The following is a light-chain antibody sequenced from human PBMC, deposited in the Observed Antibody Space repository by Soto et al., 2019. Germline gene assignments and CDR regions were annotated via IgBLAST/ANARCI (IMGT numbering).Light chain of an antibody. Sequence: QSVLTQPPSASGTPGQRGTISCSGSSSNIGSNTVNWYQQLPGTAPKLLISSNNQRPSGVPDRFSGSKSGTSASLAISGLQSEDEADYYCAAWDDSLNGYVFGTGTKLTVL. J-gene: IGLJ1*01. CDR1: SSNIGSNT. V-gene: IGLV1-44*01. CDR3: AAWDDSLNGYV. CDR2: SNN.